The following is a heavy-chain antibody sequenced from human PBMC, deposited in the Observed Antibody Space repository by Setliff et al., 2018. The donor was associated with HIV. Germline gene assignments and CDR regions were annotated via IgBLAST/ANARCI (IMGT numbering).Heavy chain of an antibody. CDR3: TRRGADSYYPRPLDV. V-gene: IGHV4-61*01. CDR2: IFYSGST. D-gene: IGHD3-10*01. J-gene: IGHJ6*04. Sequence: ETLSLTCTVSGGSVSTGNYYWNWIRLPPGKGLEWIGYIFYSGSTNYNPALKSRVTISVDTSKNQFSLRLNSVTAADTAIYYCTRRGADSYYPRPLDVWGKGTTVTVSS. CDR1: GGSVSTGNYY.